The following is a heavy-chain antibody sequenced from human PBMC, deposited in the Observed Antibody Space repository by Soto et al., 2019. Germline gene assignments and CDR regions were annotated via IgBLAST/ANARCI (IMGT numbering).Heavy chain of an antibody. J-gene: IGHJ4*02. CDR1: GGSVSSGSYY. V-gene: IGHV4-61*01. CDR2: IYYSGST. CDR3: ARGDSSGYYYEPRLFDY. Sequence: QVQLQESGPGLVKPSETLSLTCTVSGGSVSSGSYYWSWIRQPPGKGLEWIGYIYYSGSTNYNPFLKSRVTISVDTSKNQFSLKLSSVTAADTAVYYCARGDSSGYYYEPRLFDYWGQGTLVTVSS. D-gene: IGHD3-22*01.